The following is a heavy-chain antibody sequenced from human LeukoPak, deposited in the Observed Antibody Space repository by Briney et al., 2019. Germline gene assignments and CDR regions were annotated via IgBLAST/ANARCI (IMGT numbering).Heavy chain of an antibody. CDR2: INPNSGGT. CDR3: ARDRGDSGITGTRFDY. J-gene: IGHJ4*02. CDR1: GYTFTGYY. D-gene: IGHD1-20*01. Sequence: VASVKVSCKSSGYTFTGYYMHWVRQAPGQGLEWMGWINPNSGGTNYAQKFQGRVTMTRDTSISTAYMELSRLRSDDTAVYYCARDRGDSGITGTRFDYWGQGTLVTVSS. V-gene: IGHV1-2*02.